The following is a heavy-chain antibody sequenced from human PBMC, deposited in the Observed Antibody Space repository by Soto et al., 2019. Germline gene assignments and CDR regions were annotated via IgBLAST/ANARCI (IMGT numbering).Heavy chain of an antibody. D-gene: IGHD3-9*01. Sequence: ASVKVSCKASGYTFTSYGISWVRQAPGQGLEWMGWISAYNGNTNYAQKLQGRVTMTTDTSTSTAYMELRSLRSDDTAVYYCARVYDILTLAAGMDVWGQGTTVTVSS. J-gene: IGHJ6*02. CDR1: GYTFTSYG. CDR2: ISAYNGNT. V-gene: IGHV1-18*01. CDR3: ARVYDILTLAAGMDV.